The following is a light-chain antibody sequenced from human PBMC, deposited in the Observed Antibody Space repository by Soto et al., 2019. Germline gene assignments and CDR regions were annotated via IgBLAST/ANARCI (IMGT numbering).Light chain of an antibody. CDR3: CSYAGSSSVV. Sequence: SALTQPASVSGSPGQSITISCTGTSRDIGTYTLVSWYQQFPGKPPKLIIYEGSKRPSGVSNRFSASKTGRTASLTISGLQPEDESDYYCCSYAGSSSVVFGGGTKVTVL. V-gene: IGLV2-23*01. J-gene: IGLJ2*01. CDR1: SRDIGTYTL. CDR2: EGS.